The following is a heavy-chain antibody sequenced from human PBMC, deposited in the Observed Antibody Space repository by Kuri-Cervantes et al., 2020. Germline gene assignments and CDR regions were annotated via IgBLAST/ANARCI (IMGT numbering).Heavy chain of an antibody. Sequence: ASVKVSCKVSGYTLTELSMHWVRQAPGKGLEWMGGFDPEDGETIYAQKFQGRVTMTEDTSTDTAYMELRSLRSDDTAVYYCAIPAGYSSSWDHFDYWGQGTLVTVSS. J-gene: IGHJ4*02. D-gene: IGHD6-13*01. V-gene: IGHV1-24*01. CDR1: GYTLTELS. CDR2: FDPEDGET. CDR3: AIPAGYSSSWDHFDY.